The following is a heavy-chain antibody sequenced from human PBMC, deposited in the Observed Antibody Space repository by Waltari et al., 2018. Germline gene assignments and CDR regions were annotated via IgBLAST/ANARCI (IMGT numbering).Heavy chain of an antibody. Sequence: QLQLQESGPGLVKPSETLSLTCTVSGGSISSSSYYWGWIRQPPGKGLEWIGSIYYSGNTYYNPSLKSRVTISVDTSKNQFSLKLSSVTAADTAVYYCARLSSLIYDYVWGSYRSPFDYWGQGTLVTVSS. J-gene: IGHJ4*02. V-gene: IGHV4-39*07. D-gene: IGHD3-16*02. CDR3: ARLSSLIYDYVWGSYRSPFDY. CDR1: GGSISSSSYY. CDR2: IYYSGNT.